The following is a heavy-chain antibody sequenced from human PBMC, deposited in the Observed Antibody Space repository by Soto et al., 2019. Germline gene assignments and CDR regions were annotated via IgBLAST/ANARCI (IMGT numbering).Heavy chain of an antibody. CDR3: ARLSGYGYFDY. V-gene: IGHV4-39*01. CDR2: IYYSGST. J-gene: IGHJ4*02. Sequence: SETLSLTCTVSGGSISSSSYYWGWIRQPPGKGLEWIGSIYYSGSTYYNPSLKSRVTISVDTSKNQFSLKLSSVTAADTAVYYCARLSGYGYFDYCGQGTLVTVSS. D-gene: IGHD5-18*01. CDR1: GGSISSSSYY.